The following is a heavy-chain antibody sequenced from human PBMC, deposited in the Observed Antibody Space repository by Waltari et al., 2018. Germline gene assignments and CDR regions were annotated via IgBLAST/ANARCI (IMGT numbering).Heavy chain of an antibody. CDR1: WFPFGLYC. CDR3: ARPPLYVASAGSGDY. Sequence: EVLLVESGGGLVKPGGSLRLSCVVSWFPFGLYCLNWFRQAPGKGREWVTYIDSGSTYINYGDSMKGRFTISRENAKNSLYLQMNRLRPEDTAVYYCARPPLYVASAGSGDYWGRGTLVTVSS. J-gene: IGHJ4*02. D-gene: IGHD2-15*01. CDR2: IDSGSTYI. V-gene: IGHV3-21*01.